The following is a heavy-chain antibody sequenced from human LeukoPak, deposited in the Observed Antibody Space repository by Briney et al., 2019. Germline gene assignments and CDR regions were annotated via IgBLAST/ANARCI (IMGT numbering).Heavy chain of an antibody. Sequence: PGGALRLSCVGCGCIFSYYEMNWVRQAPGKGLEWISYITSSGDRTHYADSVKGRFTISRDKAKHSLFLQVNSLTDEDRACYYFSSDDPIAHWGQGTLVSVSS. CDR1: GCIFSYYE. V-gene: IGHV3-48*03. CDR3: SSDDPIAH. J-gene: IGHJ5*02. CDR2: ITSSGDRT.